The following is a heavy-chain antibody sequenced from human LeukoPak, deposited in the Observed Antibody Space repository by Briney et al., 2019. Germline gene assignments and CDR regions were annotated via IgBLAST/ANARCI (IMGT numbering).Heavy chain of an antibody. CDR3: ARDTTRDNWFDP. J-gene: IGHJ5*02. Sequence: SVKVSCKASGSSFTGYYMHWWRQAPGPALEWLGWINPNSGGTTYAQKFQGRATMTRDTSISTAYMELSGLRSEDTAVYYCARDTTRDNWFDPWGREPWSPSPQ. CDR2: INPNSGGT. V-gene: IGHV1-2*02. CDR1: GSSFTGYY. D-gene: IGHD1-26*01.